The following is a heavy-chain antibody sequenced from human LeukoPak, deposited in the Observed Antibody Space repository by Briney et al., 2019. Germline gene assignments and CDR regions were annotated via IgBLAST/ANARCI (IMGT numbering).Heavy chain of an antibody. D-gene: IGHD3-22*01. CDR2: INPSGGST. J-gene: IGHJ3*02. V-gene: IGHV1-46*01. CDR1: GYTFTSYY. Sequence: ASVKVSCKASGYTFTSYYMHLVRQAPGQGLEWMGIINPSGGSTSYAQKFQGRVTMTRDTSTSTVYMELSSLRSEDTAVYYCARGISYITMIVVVITGDAFDIWGQGTMVTVSS. CDR3: ARGISYITMIVVVITGDAFDI.